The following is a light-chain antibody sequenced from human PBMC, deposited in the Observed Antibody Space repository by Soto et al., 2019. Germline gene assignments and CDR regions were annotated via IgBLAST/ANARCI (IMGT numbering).Light chain of an antibody. CDR2: GNS. J-gene: IGLJ3*02. CDR1: SSNIGAGYD. Sequence: VLTQPPSVSGAPGQRVTISCTGSSSNIGAGYDVHWYQQLPGTAPKLLIYGNSNRPSGVPDRFSGSKSGTSASLAITGLQAEDEADYYCQSYDSSLSVFGGGTKVTVL. V-gene: IGLV1-40*01. CDR3: QSYDSSLSV.